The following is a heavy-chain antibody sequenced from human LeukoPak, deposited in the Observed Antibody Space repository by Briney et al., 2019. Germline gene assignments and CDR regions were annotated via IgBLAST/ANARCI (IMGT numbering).Heavy chain of an antibody. CDR1: GASITSYH. Sequence: PLETLSLTCTVSGASITSYHWSWIRQPAGKGLEWIGRMFYSGNTDYNPSLKSRLTMSIDTSKNQFSLKLSSVTAADTAVYFCARDQEHCSGTSCYPYWYDSWGQGTLVTVSS. CDR2: MFYSGNT. J-gene: IGHJ5*01. CDR3: ARDQEHCSGTSCYPYWYDS. D-gene: IGHD2-2*01. V-gene: IGHV4-4*07.